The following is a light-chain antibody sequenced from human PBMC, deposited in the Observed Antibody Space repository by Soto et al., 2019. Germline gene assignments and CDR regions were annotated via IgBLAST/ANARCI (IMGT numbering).Light chain of an antibody. CDR1: QSVRSD. CDR3: QQYNNWPLAT. Sequence: EIVMTQSPATLSVSPGEKATLSCRASQSVRSDLAWYQQKPGQAPRLLIYGASSRATGIPDRFSGSGSGTEFNMTISSLQSEDFAVYYCQQYNNWPLATFGGGTKVDIK. V-gene: IGKV3D-15*01. CDR2: GAS. J-gene: IGKJ4*01.